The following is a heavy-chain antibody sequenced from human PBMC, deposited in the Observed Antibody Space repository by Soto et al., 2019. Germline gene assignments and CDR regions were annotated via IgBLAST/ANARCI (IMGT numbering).Heavy chain of an antibody. V-gene: IGHV3-23*01. CDR2: ISGSGGST. CDR1: GFTFSSYA. Sequence: PGGSLRLSCAASGFTFSSYAMSWVRQAPGKGLEWVSAISGSGGSTYYADSVKGRFTISRDNSKNTLYLQMNSLRAEDTAVYYCARARGYSPPYYYYYGMDVWGQGTTVTVSS. CDR3: ARARGYSPPYYYYYGMDV. D-gene: IGHD5-18*01. J-gene: IGHJ6*02.